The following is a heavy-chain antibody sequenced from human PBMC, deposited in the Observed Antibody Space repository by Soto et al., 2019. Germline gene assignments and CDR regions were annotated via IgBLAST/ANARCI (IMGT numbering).Heavy chain of an antibody. J-gene: IGHJ5*02. D-gene: IGHD3-9*01. CDR1: GSTFTE. CDR3: TLYDALTGYYFDP. Sequence: PGGSLRLSCAASGSTFTEVHWVRQASGKGLEWVGRIETHNFATVFGASVKGRFSISRDPSKNTAYLQMNSLKAEDTAVYYCTLYDALTGYYFDPWGQGTLVTVSS. V-gene: IGHV3-73*01. CDR2: IETHNFAT.